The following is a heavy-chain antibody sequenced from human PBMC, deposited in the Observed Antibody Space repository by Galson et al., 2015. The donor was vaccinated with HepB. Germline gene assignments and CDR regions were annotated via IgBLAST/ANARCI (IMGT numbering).Heavy chain of an antibody. CDR2: IWYDGSKK. Sequence: SLRLSCAASGFSFSTYNIHWVRQAPGKGLEWVAVIWYDGSKKYYGDSAKGRFTISRDNSENTVYLQMNSLRAEDTALYYCAKDSTRFFDWLLRHYQHYSMDVWGQGTTVTVSS. V-gene: IGHV3-33*06. D-gene: IGHD3-9*01. J-gene: IGHJ6*02. CDR1: GFSFSTYN. CDR3: AKDSTRFFDWLLRHYQHYSMDV.